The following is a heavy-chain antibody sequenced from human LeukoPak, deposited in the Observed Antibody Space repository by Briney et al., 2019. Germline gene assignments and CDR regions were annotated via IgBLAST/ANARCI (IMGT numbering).Heavy chain of an antibody. D-gene: IGHD3-22*01. V-gene: IGHV3-21*01. Sequence: GGSLRLSCAASGFTFSTSAMNWVRQTPGQGLAWVSSISSGGGDIYYADSVKGRFTISRDNAKNFFYLQMNSMRAEDTAVYYSARAYDSSGYASGYWGQGTLVTVSS. CDR1: GFTFSTSA. CDR3: ARAYDSSGYASGY. J-gene: IGHJ4*02. CDR2: ISSGGGDI.